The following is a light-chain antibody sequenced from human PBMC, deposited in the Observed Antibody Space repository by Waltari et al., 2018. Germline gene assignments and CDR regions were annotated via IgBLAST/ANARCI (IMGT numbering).Light chain of an antibody. Sequence: QSVLTQPPSVSGAPGQRVTIPCTGSSSNIGANFDVPCYQHLPGTAPRLLIYGNFNRPSGVPDRFSGSKSGTSASLAITGLQAEDEANYYCQSYDSSLSLVVFGGGTKLTVL. CDR3: QSYDSSLSLVV. CDR1: SSNIGANFD. V-gene: IGLV1-40*01. CDR2: GNF. J-gene: IGLJ2*01.